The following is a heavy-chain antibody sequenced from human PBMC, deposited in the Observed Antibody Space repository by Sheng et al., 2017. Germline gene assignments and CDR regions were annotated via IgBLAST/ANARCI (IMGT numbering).Heavy chain of an antibody. CDR3: TRETDIIGDYWFDS. CDR2: TGGDGSGT. J-gene: IGHJ5*01. Sequence: ESGGGLVQPGRSLRLSCAASGFAFNRYWMNWVRQGPGKGLEWVSRTGGDGSGTFYADSVKGRFTISRDNARNTVYLQMNNLRSEDTAVYFCTRETDIIGDYWFDSWGQGTLVTVSS. V-gene: IGHV3-74*01. CDR1: GFAFNRYW. D-gene: IGHD3-16*01.